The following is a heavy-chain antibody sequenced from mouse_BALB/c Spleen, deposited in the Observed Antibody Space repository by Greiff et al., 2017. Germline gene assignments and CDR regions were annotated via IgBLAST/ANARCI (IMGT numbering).Heavy chain of an antibody. V-gene: IGHV3-2*02. CDR1: GYSITSDYA. D-gene: IGHD2-4*01. CDR2: ISYSGST. J-gene: IGHJ4*01. CDR3: AKSGDYDLYYAMDY. Sequence: EVQLQESGPGLVKPSQSLSLTCTVTGYSITSDYAWNWIRQFPGNKLEWMGYISYSGSTSYNPSLKSRISITRDTSKNQFFLQLNSVTTEDTATYYCAKSGDYDLYYAMDYWGQGTSVTVSS.